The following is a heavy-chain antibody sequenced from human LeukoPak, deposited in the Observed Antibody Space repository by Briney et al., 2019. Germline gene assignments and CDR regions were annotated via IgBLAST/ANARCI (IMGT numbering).Heavy chain of an antibody. CDR3: ARHQPDDYSGYH. V-gene: IGHV3-21*01. CDR1: GFTFSSYS. D-gene: IGHD3-22*01. Sequence: GGSLRLSCAASGFTFSSYSMNWVRQAPGKGLEWVSSISSSSSYIYYADSVKGRFTISRDNAKNSLYLQMTSLRAEDTAVYYCARHQPDDYSGYHWGQGTLVTVSS. J-gene: IGHJ5*02. CDR2: ISSSSSYI.